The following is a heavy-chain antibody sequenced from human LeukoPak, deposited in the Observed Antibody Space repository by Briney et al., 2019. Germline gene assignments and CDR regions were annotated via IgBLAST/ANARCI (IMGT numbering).Heavy chain of an antibody. CDR2: IYSGGST. D-gene: IGHD3-3*01. Sequence: GGSLRLSCAASGFTVSSNYMSWVRQAPGKGLEWVSVIYSGGSTYYADSVKGRFTISRDNSKNTLYLQMNSLRAEDTAVYYCARDPIYPSEGPESFHHGGQAPRVTFSS. J-gene: IGHJ1*01. CDR3: ARDPIYPSEGPESFHH. V-gene: IGHV3-66*01. CDR1: GFTVSSNY.